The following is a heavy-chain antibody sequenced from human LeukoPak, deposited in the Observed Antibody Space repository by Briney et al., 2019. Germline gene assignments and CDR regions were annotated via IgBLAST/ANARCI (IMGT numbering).Heavy chain of an antibody. V-gene: IGHV3-23*01. CDR2: ISPSGDIK. CDR3: AKDGYYDSSAYYYVRYFDL. Sequence: GGSLRLSCVASGFTFSRHGMNWVRQAPGKGLEWVSGISPSGDIKYYVDSVKGRFTVSRDNSKNTLYLQMNSLRAEDTAVYYCAKDGYYDSSAYYYVRYFDLWGRGTLVTVSS. D-gene: IGHD3-22*01. CDR1: GFTFSRHG. J-gene: IGHJ2*01.